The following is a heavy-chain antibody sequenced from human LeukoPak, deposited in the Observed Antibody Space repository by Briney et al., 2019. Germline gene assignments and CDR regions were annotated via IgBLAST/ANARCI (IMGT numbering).Heavy chain of an antibody. V-gene: IGHV4-39*01. CDR1: GGSISSSSYY. CDR3: ARLLCSSTSCDYCYYYMDV. J-gene: IGHJ6*03. CDR2: IYYSGST. Sequence: PSETLSLTCTVSGGSISSSSYYWGWIRQPPGTGLEWIGSIYYSGSTYYNPSLKSRVTISVDTSKNQFSLKLSSVTAADTAVYYCARLLCSSTSCDYCYYYMDVWGKGTTVTVSS. D-gene: IGHD2-2*01.